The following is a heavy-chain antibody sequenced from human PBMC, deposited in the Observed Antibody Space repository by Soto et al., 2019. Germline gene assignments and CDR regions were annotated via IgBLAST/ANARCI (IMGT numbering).Heavy chain of an antibody. CDR3: AKTPGLAVAATNWFDP. Sequence: SETLSLTCTVSGDSITNGGYYWSWIRQHPGKGLEWIGYIYYSGSTYYNPSLKSRVTISVDTSKNQFSLKLSSVTAADTAVYYCAKTPGLAVAATNWFDPWGQGTLVTVSS. D-gene: IGHD6-19*01. V-gene: IGHV4-31*03. CDR2: IYYSGST. CDR1: GDSITNGGYY. J-gene: IGHJ5*02.